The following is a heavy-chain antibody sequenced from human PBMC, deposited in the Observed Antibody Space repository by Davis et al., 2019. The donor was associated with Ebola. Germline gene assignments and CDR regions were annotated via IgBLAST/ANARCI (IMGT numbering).Heavy chain of an antibody. V-gene: IGHV4-59*01. CDR1: GGSFSGYY. CDR2: IYYSGST. D-gene: IGHD3-22*01. J-gene: IGHJ4*02. CDR3: ARQGYYDSSGRKSYYFDY. Sequence: PSETLSLTCAVYGGSFSGYYWSWIRQPPGKGLEWIGYIYYSGSTNYNPSLKSRVTISVDTSKNQFSLKLSSVTAADTAVYYCARQGYYDSSGRKSYYFDYWGQGTLVTVSS.